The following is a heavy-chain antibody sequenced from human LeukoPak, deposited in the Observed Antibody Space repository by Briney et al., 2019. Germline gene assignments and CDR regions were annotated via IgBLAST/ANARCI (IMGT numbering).Heavy chain of an antibody. D-gene: IGHD3-22*01. CDR1: GFNFSAHL. Sequence: GGSLRLSCTGSGFNFSAHLMTWVRQVPGKGLEWVSSVSGGGTDTYYADSVKGRFIVSRDDSKSTIYLVMKGLTVEDTATYFCARDQWFDGFDLWGQGTLATVSS. CDR2: VSGGGTDT. CDR3: ARDQWFDGFDL. V-gene: IGHV3-23*01. J-gene: IGHJ4*02.